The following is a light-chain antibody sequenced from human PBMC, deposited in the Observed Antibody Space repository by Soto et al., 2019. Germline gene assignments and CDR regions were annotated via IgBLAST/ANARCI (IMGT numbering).Light chain of an antibody. J-gene: IGKJ4*01. CDR1: LGISNY. CDR3: HNYNSAPPLA. CDR2: AAS. Sequence: DIQMTQSPSSLSTSVGDRVTITCRASLGISNYLAWCQQKPGKVPELLIDAASTLQSGVPPRFSGSGSGTDFTLTISSLQPEDVATYYCHNYNSAPPLAFDGGTKVEI. V-gene: IGKV1-27*01.